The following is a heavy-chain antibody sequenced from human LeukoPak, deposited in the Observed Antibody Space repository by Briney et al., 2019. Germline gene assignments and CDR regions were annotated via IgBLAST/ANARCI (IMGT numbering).Heavy chain of an antibody. J-gene: IGHJ4*02. V-gene: IGHV3-74*01. CDR1: GFTFSKHW. D-gene: IGHD3-16*01. Sequence: QSGGSLRLSCAASGFTFSKHWMYWVRQAPGKGLVWVSGIDNDGTGTNYADSVKGRFTISRDNAKNTLYLQVNSLRAEDTAVYYCVRGLGDYWGQGTLVTVSP. CDR3: VRGLGDY. CDR2: IDNDGTGT.